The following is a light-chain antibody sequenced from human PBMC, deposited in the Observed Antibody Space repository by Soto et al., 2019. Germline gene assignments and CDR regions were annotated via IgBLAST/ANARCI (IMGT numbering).Light chain of an antibody. CDR3: CSYTTSNTRQIV. Sequence: QSALTQPASVSGSPGQLITISCTGTSSDVGGYNYVSWYQQHPGKAPKFMIYDVSNRPSGVSNRFSGSKSGNTASLTISGLQAEDEADCYCCSYTTSNTRQIVFGTGTKVTVL. V-gene: IGLV2-14*01. J-gene: IGLJ1*01. CDR2: DVS. CDR1: SSDVGGYNY.